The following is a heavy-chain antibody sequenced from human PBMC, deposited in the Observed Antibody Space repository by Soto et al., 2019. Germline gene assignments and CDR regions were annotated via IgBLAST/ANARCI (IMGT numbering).Heavy chain of an antibody. J-gene: IGHJ6*03. CDR2: ISSSSSTI. D-gene: IGHD6-13*01. CDR3: ASPGYSSSWYSQESYYYYMDV. Sequence: GGSLRLSCAASGFTFSSYSMNWVRQAPGKGLEWVSYISSSSSTIYYADSVKGRFTISRDNAKNSLYLQMNSLRAEDTAVYYCASPGYSSSWYSQESYYYYMDVWGKGTTVTVSS. V-gene: IGHV3-48*01. CDR1: GFTFSSYS.